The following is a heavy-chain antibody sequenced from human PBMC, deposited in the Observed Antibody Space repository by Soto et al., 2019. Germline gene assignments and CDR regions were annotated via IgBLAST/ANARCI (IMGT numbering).Heavy chain of an antibody. D-gene: IGHD6-19*01. J-gene: IGHJ4*02. Sequence: PSQTLSLTCSISGDSVSSNSGAWNWIRQSPSIGLECLGSTYYRSKWYNCYAVYLKSRITINTDTSKNQFYLQMSSVTPEDTAVYYCTGQSVAGAIDXWGQGTPVTVSX. CDR3: TGQSVAGAIDX. V-gene: IGHV6-1*01. CDR1: GDSVSSNSGA. CDR2: TYYRSKWYN.